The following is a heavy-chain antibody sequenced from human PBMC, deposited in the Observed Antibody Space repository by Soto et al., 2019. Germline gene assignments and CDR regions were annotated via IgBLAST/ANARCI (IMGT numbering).Heavy chain of an antibody. CDR3: ARVAGFIWFGEFDY. D-gene: IGHD3-10*01. CDR1: GFTFSTYG. Sequence: PGGSLRLSCAASGFTFSTYGMHWVRQAPGKGLEWMAVIWNDGTNKNYADSVKGRFTISRDNSKNTLYLQMKSLRAEDTAVYYCARVAGFIWFGEFDYWGQGT. J-gene: IGHJ4*02. V-gene: IGHV3-33*01. CDR2: IWNDGTNK.